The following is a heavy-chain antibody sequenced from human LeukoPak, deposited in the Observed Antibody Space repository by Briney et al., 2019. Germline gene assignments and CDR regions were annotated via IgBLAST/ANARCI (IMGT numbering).Heavy chain of an antibody. J-gene: IGHJ4*02. CDR1: GFTVSSNY. V-gene: IGHV3-66*01. D-gene: IGHD3-22*01. CDR2: IYSGGST. Sequence: GGSLRLSCADSGFTVSSNYMRWVRQAPGKGLEWVSVIYSGGSTHYADSVKGRFTISRDNSKNTLYLQMNSLRAEDTAVYYCARDADSGGYYSYFDCWGQGTLVIVSS. CDR3: ARDADSGGYYSYFDC.